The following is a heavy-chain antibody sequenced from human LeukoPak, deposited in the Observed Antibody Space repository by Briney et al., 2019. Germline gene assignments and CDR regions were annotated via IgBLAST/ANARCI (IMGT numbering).Heavy chain of an antibody. Sequence: KPSETLSLTCTVSGGSISSYYWSWIRQPPGKGLEWIGYIYYSGSTNYNPSLKSRVTISVDTSKNQFSLKLSSVTAADTAVYYCARDVASGRYCSSTSCYHADAFDIWGQGTMVTVSS. CDR1: GGSISSYY. CDR3: ARDVASGRYCSSTSCYHADAFDI. D-gene: IGHD2-2*01. CDR2: IYYSGST. V-gene: IGHV4-59*01. J-gene: IGHJ3*02.